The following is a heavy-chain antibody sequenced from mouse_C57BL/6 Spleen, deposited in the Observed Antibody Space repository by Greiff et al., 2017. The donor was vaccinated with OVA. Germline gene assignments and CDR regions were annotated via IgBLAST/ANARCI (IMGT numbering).Heavy chain of an antibody. V-gene: IGHV1-50*01. CDR2: IDPSDSYT. Sequence: QVQLQQPGAELVKPGASVKLSCKASGYTFTSYWMQWVKQRPGQGLEWIGAIDPSDSYTNYNQQFKGKATLTVDTSSSTAYMQLSSLTSEDSAVYYCARGGDDQWGQGTTRTVSS. D-gene: IGHD2-12*01. CDR3: ARGGDDQ. J-gene: IGHJ2*01. CDR1: GYTFTSYW.